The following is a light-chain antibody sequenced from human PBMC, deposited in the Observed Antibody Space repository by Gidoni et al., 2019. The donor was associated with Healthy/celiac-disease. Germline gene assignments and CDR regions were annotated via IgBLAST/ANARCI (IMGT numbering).Light chain of an antibody. Sequence: DIVMTHSPDSLAVSLGERATINCKSSQSVLYSSNNKNYLAWYQQKPGQPPKLLIYWASTRESGVPDRFSGSGSGTDFTLTISSLQAEDVAVYYCQQYDSTPCSFGQGTKLEIK. J-gene: IGKJ2*04. CDR1: QSVLYSSNNKNY. CDR2: WAS. V-gene: IGKV4-1*01. CDR3: QQYDSTPCS.